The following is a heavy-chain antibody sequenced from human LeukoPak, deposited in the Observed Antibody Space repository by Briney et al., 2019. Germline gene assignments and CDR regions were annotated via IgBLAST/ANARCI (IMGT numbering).Heavy chain of an antibody. CDR1: GFTFSSHA. Sequence: PGGSLRLSCAASGFTFSSHAMSWVRQAPGKGLEWVSAISGSGVSTYNEASVPGRFTIYRDNSKNTLYLQMNSLRGEDTAVYYCAKDPVRPNYYDGSGYSEADYWGQGTLVTVSS. CDR2: ISGSGVST. CDR3: AKDPVRPNYYDGSGYSEADY. D-gene: IGHD3-22*01. J-gene: IGHJ4*02. V-gene: IGHV3-23*01.